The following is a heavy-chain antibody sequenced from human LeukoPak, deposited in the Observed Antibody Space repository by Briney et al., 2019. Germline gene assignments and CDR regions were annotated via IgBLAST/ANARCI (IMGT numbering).Heavy chain of an antibody. Sequence: GASVKVSCKVSGYTLSELLMHWVRQALGKGGEGMGCSDAEDGETISAQKFQARLSMTENTSSDTDYMELRSLRSEDAAVSYGARVAPLHSSGWKHFFDHWGQGTLVTVSS. J-gene: IGHJ4*02. CDR3: ARVAPLHSSGWKHFFDH. V-gene: IGHV1-24*01. CDR1: GYTLSELL. CDR2: SDAEDGET. D-gene: IGHD6-19*01.